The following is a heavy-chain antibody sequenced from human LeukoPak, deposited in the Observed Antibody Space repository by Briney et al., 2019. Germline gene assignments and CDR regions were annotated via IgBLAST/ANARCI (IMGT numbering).Heavy chain of an antibody. D-gene: IGHD5/OR15-5a*01. CDR3: ARQKYLRGPDVEYFDY. J-gene: IGHJ4*02. CDR1: GFTFSSYV. V-gene: IGHV3-30*03. Sequence: GGSLRLSCAASGFTFSSYVMHWVRQAPGKGLEWVAVISYDGSNKYYADSVKGRFTISRDNAKNSLYLQMNRLSAEDTAVYYCARQKYLRGPDVEYFDYWGQGTLVTVSS. CDR2: ISYDGSNK.